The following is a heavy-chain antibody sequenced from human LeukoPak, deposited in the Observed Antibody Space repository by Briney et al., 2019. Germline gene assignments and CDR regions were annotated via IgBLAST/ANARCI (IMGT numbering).Heavy chain of an antibody. V-gene: IGHV4-4*07. J-gene: IGHJ4*02. Sequence: KPSETLSLTCTVSGVSISGFYWSWIRQPAGEGLEWVGRIYNSGTTNYNPSLRSRVIMSLDTSKNQFSLKLSSVTAADTAVYYCARSTRTYYYDNSGYYYFDNWGQGNLVTVSS. CDR2: IYNSGTT. CDR1: GVSISGFY. D-gene: IGHD3-22*01. CDR3: ARSTRTYYYDNSGYYYFDN.